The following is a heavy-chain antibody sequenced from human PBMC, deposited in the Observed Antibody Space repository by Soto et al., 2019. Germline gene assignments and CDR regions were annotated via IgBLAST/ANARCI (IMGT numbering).Heavy chain of an antibody. D-gene: IGHD2-21*01. CDR3: TTGKLWAYYYYYGMDV. V-gene: IGHV3-66*01. CDR1: GFTVSSNY. J-gene: IGHJ6*02. Sequence: GGSLRLSCAASGFTVSSNYMSWVRQAPGKGLEWVSVIYSGGSTYYTDSVKGRFTISRDDSKNTLYLQMNSLKTEDTAVYYCTTGKLWAYYYYYGMDVWGQGTTVTV. CDR2: IYSGGST.